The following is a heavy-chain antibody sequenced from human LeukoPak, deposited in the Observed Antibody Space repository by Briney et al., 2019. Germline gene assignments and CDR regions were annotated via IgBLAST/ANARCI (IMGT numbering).Heavy chain of an antibody. CDR2: ISGSGSST. D-gene: IGHD5-24*01. CDR1: GFTFSSYA. V-gene: IGHV3-23*01. J-gene: IGHJ4*02. Sequence: GSLRLSCAASGFTFSSYAMSWVRPAPGKGLEWVSAISGSGSSTYYADSVKGRFTISRDNSKNTLYLQMNSLRAEDTALYYCAKRDGYNSNPLKDWGQGTLVTVSS. CDR3: AKRDGYNSNPLKD.